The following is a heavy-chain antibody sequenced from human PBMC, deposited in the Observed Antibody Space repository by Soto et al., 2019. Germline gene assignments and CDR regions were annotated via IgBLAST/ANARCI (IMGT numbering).Heavy chain of an antibody. CDR2: IYYSGST. D-gene: IGHD2-15*01. CDR1: GGSISSADYY. J-gene: IGHJ3*02. Sequence: PSETLSLTCTVSGGSISSADYYWSWIRQPPGKGLEWIGYIYYSGSTYYNPSLKSRVTISVDTSKNQFSLKLCSVTAADTAVYYCARVGGNDAFDIWGQGTMVTASS. V-gene: IGHV4-30-4*01. CDR3: ARVGGNDAFDI.